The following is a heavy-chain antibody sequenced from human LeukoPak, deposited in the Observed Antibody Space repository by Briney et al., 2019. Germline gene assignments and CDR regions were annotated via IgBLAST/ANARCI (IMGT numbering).Heavy chain of an antibody. CDR1: GFTFSTYW. Sequence: PGGSLRLSCAASGFTFSTYWMNCVRQAPGKGLVWVSRVNNDGSSTSYADSVKGRFTISRDNTKNTLYLQMKSLRAEDTAVYYCARDLNDLLQNYRSTWYPADYWGQGTPVTVSS. CDR2: VNNDGSST. J-gene: IGHJ4*02. D-gene: IGHD6-13*01. CDR3: ARDLNDLLQNYRSTWYPADY. V-gene: IGHV3-74*01.